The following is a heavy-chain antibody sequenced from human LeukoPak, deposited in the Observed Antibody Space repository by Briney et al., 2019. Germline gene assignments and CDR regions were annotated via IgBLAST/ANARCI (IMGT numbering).Heavy chain of an antibody. CDR1: GFTFTSSA. Sequence: SVKLSCKASGFTFTSSAMHWVRQARGQRLEWIGWIVVGSGNTNYAQKFQERVTITRDMSTSTAYMELSSLRSEDTAVYYCAAASSGWYRYYYYGMDVWGQGTTVTVSS. J-gene: IGHJ6*02. D-gene: IGHD6-19*01. CDR2: IVVGSGNT. V-gene: IGHV1-58*02. CDR3: AAASSGWYRYYYYGMDV.